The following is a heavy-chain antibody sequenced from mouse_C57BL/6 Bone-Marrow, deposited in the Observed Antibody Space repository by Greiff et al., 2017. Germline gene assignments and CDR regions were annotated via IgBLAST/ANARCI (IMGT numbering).Heavy chain of an antibody. CDR2: ISDGGSYT. Sequence: EVQLVESGGGLVKPGGSLKLSCAASGFTFSSYAMSWVRQTPEKRLEWVATISDGGSYTYYPDNVKGRFTISRDNAKNNLYLQMSHLKSEDTAMYYCAREPSMDYWGQGTSVTVSS. V-gene: IGHV5-4*01. J-gene: IGHJ4*01. CDR1: GFTFSSYA. CDR3: AREPSMDY.